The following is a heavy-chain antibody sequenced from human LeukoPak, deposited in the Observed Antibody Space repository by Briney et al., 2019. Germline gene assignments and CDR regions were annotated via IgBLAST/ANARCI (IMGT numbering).Heavy chain of an antibody. D-gene: IGHD1-26*01. V-gene: IGHV3-21*01. CDR3: ARDPIVGATRFDY. J-gene: IGHJ4*02. CDR2: ISSSSSYI. Sequence: TGGSLRLSCAASGFTFSSYSMNWVRQAPGKGLEWVSSISSSSSYIYYADSVKGRFTISRDNAKNSLYLQMNSLRAEDTAVYYCARDPIVGATRFDYWGQGTLVTVSS. CDR1: GFTFSSYS.